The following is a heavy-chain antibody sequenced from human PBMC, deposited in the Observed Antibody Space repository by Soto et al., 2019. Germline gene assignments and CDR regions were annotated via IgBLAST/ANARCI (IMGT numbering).Heavy chain of an antibody. Sequence: HGESLKISCKGSGYSFTSYWISWVRQMPGKGLEWMGRIDPSDSYTNYSPSFQGHVTISADKSISTAYLQWSSLKASDTAMYYCARLGEIVVVPAALYYYYGMDVWGQGTTVTVSS. D-gene: IGHD2-2*01. V-gene: IGHV5-10-1*01. J-gene: IGHJ6*02. CDR1: GYSFTSYW. CDR2: IDPSDSYT. CDR3: ARLGEIVVVPAALYYYYGMDV.